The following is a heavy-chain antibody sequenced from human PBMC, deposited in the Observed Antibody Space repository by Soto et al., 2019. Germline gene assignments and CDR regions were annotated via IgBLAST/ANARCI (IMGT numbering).Heavy chain of an antibody. D-gene: IGHD4-17*01. Sequence: SETLSLTCTVSGGSISSYYWSWIRQPPGKGLEWIGYIYYSGSTNYNPSLKSRVTISVDTSKNQFSLKLSSVTAADTAVYYCARILNHGDQTLDYYGMDVWGQGTTVTVSS. V-gene: IGHV4-59*08. CDR2: IYYSGST. J-gene: IGHJ6*02. CDR1: GGSISSYY. CDR3: ARILNHGDQTLDYYGMDV.